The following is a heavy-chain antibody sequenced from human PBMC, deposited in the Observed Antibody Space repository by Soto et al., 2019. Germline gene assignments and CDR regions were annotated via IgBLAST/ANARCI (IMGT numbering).Heavy chain of an antibody. D-gene: IGHD5-12*01. V-gene: IGHV3-23*01. CDR1: GFTFSSYA. CDR2: ISGSGGST. CDR3: AKDLRVKIWLQFPYYFDY. Sequence: GGSLRLSCAASGFTFSSYAMSWVRQAPGKGLEWVSAISGSGGSTYYADSVKGRFTISRDNSKNTLYLQMNSLRAEDTAVYYCAKDLRVKIWLQFPYYFDYWGQGTLVTVSS. J-gene: IGHJ4*02.